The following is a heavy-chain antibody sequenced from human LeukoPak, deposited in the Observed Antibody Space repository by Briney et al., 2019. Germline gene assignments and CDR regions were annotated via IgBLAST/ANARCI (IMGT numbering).Heavy chain of an antibody. CDR3: AHRSYYYDSSGYYPPYFDY. V-gene: IGHV2-5*02. D-gene: IGHD3-22*01. CDR1: GFSLSTSGVG. J-gene: IGHJ4*02. Sequence: SGPTLVNPTQTLTLTCTFSGFSLSTSGVGVGWIRQPPGKALEWLALIYWDDDKRYSLSLKSRLTITKDTSKNQVVLTMTNMDPVDTATYYCAHRSYYYDSSGYYPPYFDYWGQGTLVTVSS. CDR2: IYWDDDK.